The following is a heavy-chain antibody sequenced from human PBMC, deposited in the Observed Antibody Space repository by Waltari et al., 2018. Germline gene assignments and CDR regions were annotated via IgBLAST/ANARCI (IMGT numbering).Heavy chain of an antibody. CDR3: AKSRGFEY. J-gene: IGHJ4*02. V-gene: IGHV3-7*01. CDR1: GIPFSRYW. D-gene: IGHD2-2*01. Sequence: EVQLVESGGGLVQPAGSIGLSSGACGIPFSRYWMSWVRQPPGKGLQWVDNINYDGSQKYYVDSVKGRFTISRDNAKNSVYLQMNSLRVEDTAVYYCAKSRGFEYWGQGALITVSS. CDR2: INYDGSQK.